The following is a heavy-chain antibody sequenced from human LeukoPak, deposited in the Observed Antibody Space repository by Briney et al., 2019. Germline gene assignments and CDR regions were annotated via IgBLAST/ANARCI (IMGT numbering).Heavy chain of an antibody. V-gene: IGHV1-69*04. D-gene: IGHD3-16*01. CDR3: ATGSVRLGEFGPDY. J-gene: IGHJ4*02. CDR1: GGTFSSYA. Sequence: ASVKVSCKASGGTFSSYAIGWVRQAPGQGLEWMGRIIPILGIANYAQKFQGRVTITADKSTSTAYMELSSLRSEDTAVYYCATGSVRLGEFGPDYWGQGTLVTVSS. CDR2: IIPILGIA.